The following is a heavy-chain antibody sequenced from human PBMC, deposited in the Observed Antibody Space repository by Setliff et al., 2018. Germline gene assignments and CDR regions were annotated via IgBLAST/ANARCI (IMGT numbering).Heavy chain of an antibody. D-gene: IGHD3-22*01. J-gene: IGHJ5*02. CDR3: VRDLRGPYYYDIGGWFDP. V-gene: IGHV1-18*01. CDR1: GYTFTSYG. Sequence: ASVKVSCKASGYTFTSYGVSWVRQAPGQGLEWMGWISTYTANTKYAQRFQGRVTMTTDTSTSTAYMELRRLRSGDTAVYYCVRDLRGPYYYDIGGWFDPWGQGTLVTVSS. CDR2: ISTYTANT.